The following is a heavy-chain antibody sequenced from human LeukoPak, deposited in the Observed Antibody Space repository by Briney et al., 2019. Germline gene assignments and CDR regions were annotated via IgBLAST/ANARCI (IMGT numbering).Heavy chain of an antibody. J-gene: IGHJ3*02. CDR3: ARRGYDFWSGYHKNAFDI. D-gene: IGHD3-3*01. CDR1: GGSISSSNW. CDR2: IYHSGST. Sequence: SETLSLTCAVSGGSISSSNWWSWVRQPPGKGLEWIGEIYHSGSTNYNPSLKSRVTISVDKSKNQFSLKLSSVTAADTAVYYCARRGYDFWSGYHKNAFDIWGQGTMVTVSS. V-gene: IGHV4-4*02.